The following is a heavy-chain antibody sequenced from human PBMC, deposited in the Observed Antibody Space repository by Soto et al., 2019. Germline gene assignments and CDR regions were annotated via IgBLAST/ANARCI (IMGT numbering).Heavy chain of an antibody. CDR2: LYDVDGS. D-gene: IGHD1-1*01. V-gene: IGHV3-53*01. Sequence: ESGGGLIQPVESLRLSCAAFGLTISGKKYVAWVRQAPGKGLEWVSALYDVDGSFYADSVKGRFTTSSDSSKTTVYLQMNDLRPDDTAVYYCATWHEREHAYDVWGQGTTVTVSS. CDR1: GLTISGKKY. CDR3: ATWHEREHAYDV. J-gene: IGHJ3*01.